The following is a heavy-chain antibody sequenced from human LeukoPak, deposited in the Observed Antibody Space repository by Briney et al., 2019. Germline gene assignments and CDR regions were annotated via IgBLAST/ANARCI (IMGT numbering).Heavy chain of an antibody. CDR1: GGSISSGGYY. J-gene: IGHJ3*02. CDR3: ARGRSRISPNDAFDI. CDR2: IHHSGDT. V-gene: IGHV4-30-2*01. Sequence: SETLSLTCTVSGGSISSGGYYWSWIRQPPGKGLEWIGYIHHSGDTYQNPSLKSRVTVSSDRSKNQFYLNLSSVKAADTAVYYCARGRSRISPNDAFDIWGQGTMVTVSS.